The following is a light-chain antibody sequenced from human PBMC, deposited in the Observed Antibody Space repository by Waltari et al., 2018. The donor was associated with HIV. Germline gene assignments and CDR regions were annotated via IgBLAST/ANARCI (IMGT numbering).Light chain of an antibody. CDR2: EVN. CDR1: NSDIVTPEY. Sequence: QSALTQPPSASGSPGQSVTLSCSGTNSDIVTPEYVAWYQHNPGNPPKLIISEVNKRPSGVPNRFSGSKSGNTASLTVSGLQAEDEADYYCSSSAGTNDFFVLFGGGTKLTVL. V-gene: IGLV2-8*01. CDR3: SSSAGTNDFFVL. J-gene: IGLJ2*01.